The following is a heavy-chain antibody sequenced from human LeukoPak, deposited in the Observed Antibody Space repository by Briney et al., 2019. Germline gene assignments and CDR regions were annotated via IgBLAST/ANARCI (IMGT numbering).Heavy chain of an antibody. J-gene: IGHJ6*02. D-gene: IGHD5-24*01. CDR3: ARNPRDMAPGYYYYYGMDV. Sequence: GASVTVSCKASGGTFSSYAISWVRQAPGQGLEWMGGIIPIFGTANYAQKFQGRVTITADESTSTAYMELSSLRSEDTAVYYCARNPRDMAPGYYYYYGMDVWGQGTTVTVSS. CDR2: IIPIFGTA. CDR1: GGTFSSYA. V-gene: IGHV1-69*13.